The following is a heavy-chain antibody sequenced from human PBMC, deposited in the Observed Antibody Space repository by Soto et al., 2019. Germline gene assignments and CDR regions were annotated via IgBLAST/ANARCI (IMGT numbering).Heavy chain of an antibody. Sequence: QVQLQESGPGLVKPSQTLSLTCTVSGGSFSSGGYYWSWIRQLPGKGLEWIGHIHYSGSTYYNPSLKSRVTISVDTSKNQFSLKLSSVTAADTAVYYCASHNYGDLAFAFWGQGTLVTVSS. CDR3: ASHNYGDLAFAF. D-gene: IGHD4-17*01. J-gene: IGHJ4*02. CDR2: IHYSGST. CDR1: GGSFSSGGYY. V-gene: IGHV4-31*03.